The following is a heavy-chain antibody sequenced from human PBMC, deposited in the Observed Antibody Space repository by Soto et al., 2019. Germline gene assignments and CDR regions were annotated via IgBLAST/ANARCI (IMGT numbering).Heavy chain of an antibody. D-gene: IGHD1-7*01. Sequence: GGSLRLSCAASGFTFSSYSMTWVRQAPGKGLEWVAHITASGGTTYYADSVKGRFTTSRDTSRNTLYLQMNSLRAEDTALYYCAKCMQAYWNYDAHHIWGQGTMVTVSS. CDR1: GFTFSSYS. CDR2: ITASGGTT. J-gene: IGHJ3*02. CDR3: AKCMQAYWNYDAHHI. V-gene: IGHV3-23*01.